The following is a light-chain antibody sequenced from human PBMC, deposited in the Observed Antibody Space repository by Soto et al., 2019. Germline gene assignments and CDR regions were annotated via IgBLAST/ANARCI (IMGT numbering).Light chain of an antibody. J-gene: IGLJ2*01. CDR1: SGHSTYA. CDR3: QTWGTGIHLV. V-gene: IGLV4-69*01. CDR2: LNSDGSH. Sequence: QSVLTQSPSASASLGASVKLTCTLSSGHSTYAIAWHQQQPEKGPRYLMKLNSDGSHNKGDGIPDRFSGSSSGAERYLTISSLQSEDEADYYCQTWGTGIHLVFGGGTKLTVL.